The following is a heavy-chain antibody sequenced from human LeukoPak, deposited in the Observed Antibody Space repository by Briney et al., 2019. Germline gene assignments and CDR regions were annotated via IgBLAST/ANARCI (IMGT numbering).Heavy chain of an antibody. CDR3: ARDNSYGNWFDP. J-gene: IGHJ5*02. Sequence: SETLSLTCTVPGGSISSYYWSWIRQPPGKGLEWIGYIYYSGSTNYNPSLKSRVTISVDTSKNQFSLKLSSVTAADTAVYYCARDNSYGNWFDPWGQGTLVTVSS. CDR2: IYYSGST. D-gene: IGHD5-18*01. V-gene: IGHV4-59*01. CDR1: GGSISSYY.